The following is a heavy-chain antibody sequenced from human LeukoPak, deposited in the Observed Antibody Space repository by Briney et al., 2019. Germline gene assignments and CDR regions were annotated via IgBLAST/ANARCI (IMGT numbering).Heavy chain of an antibody. J-gene: IGHJ4*02. D-gene: IGHD1-26*01. CDR3: AISTCGSNDY. CDR1: GGSFSGYY. CDR2: INHSGST. Sequence: PSETLSLTCAVYGGSFSGYYWSWIRQPPGKGLEWIGEINHSGSTNYNPSLKSRVTISVDTSKNQFSLKLSSVTAADTAVYYCAISTCGSNDYWGQGTLVTVSS. V-gene: IGHV4-34*01.